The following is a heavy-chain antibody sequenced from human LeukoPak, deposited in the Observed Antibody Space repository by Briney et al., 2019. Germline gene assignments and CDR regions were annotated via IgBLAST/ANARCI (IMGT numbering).Heavy chain of an antibody. CDR2: IYHSGST. J-gene: IGHJ5*02. CDR1: GYSISSGYY. Sequence: SETLSLTCAVSGYSISSGYYWGWIRQPPGKGLEWIGIIYHSGSTYYNPSLKSRVTISVDPSKNQFSLKLSSVTAADTAVYYCARRGSGLVVAATPWFDPWGQGTLVTVSS. CDR3: ARRGSGLVVAATPWFDP. V-gene: IGHV4-38-2*01. D-gene: IGHD2-15*01.